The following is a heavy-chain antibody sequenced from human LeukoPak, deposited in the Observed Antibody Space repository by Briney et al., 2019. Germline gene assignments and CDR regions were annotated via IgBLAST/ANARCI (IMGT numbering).Heavy chain of an antibody. CDR3: AKNPRYFDWFDPFDY. J-gene: IGHJ4*02. CDR2: ISYDRSNK. V-gene: IGHV3-30*18. D-gene: IGHD3-9*01. CDR1: GFTFSSYG. Sequence: PGGSLRLSCAASGFTFSSYGMHWVRQAPGKGLEWVAVISYDRSNKYYADSVKGRFTISRDNSKNTLYLQMNSLRAEDTAVYYCAKNPRYFDWFDPFDYWGQGTLVTVSS.